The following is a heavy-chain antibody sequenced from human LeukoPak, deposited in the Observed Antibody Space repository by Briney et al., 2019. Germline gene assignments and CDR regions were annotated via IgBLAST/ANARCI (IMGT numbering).Heavy chain of an antibody. CDR1: GFTYSHNG. D-gene: IGHD1-7*01. V-gene: IGHV3-30*02. CDR2: IQYDGNTI. Sequence: GGSLRLSCVASGFTYSHNGMHWVRQAPGKGLEWVAFIQYDGNTIFYADSVKGRFTISRDNSRNSLYLQMNSLRAEDTAVYYCARDRDWNSGFDYWGQGTLVTVSS. CDR3: ARDRDWNSGFDY. J-gene: IGHJ4*02.